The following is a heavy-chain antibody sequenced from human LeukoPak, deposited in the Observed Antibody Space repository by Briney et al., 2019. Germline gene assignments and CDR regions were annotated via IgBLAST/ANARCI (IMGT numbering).Heavy chain of an antibody. CDR2: ISGSGGST. V-gene: IGHV3-23*01. CDR3: AKYFAMIVVGPNDY. D-gene: IGHD3-22*01. J-gene: IGHJ4*02. CDR1: GFTFSSYA. Sequence: GGSLRLSCAASGFTFSSYAMSWVRQAPGKGLEGVSAISGSGGSTYYADSVKGRFTISRDNSKNTLYLQMNSLRAEDTAVYYCAKYFAMIVVGPNDYWGQGTVVTVSS.